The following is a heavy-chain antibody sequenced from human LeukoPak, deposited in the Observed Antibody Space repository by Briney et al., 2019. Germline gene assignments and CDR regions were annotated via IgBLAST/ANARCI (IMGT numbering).Heavy chain of an antibody. CDR2: IKQDGSEK. Sequence: GGSLRLSCAASGFTFSSYWMSWVRQAPGKGLEWVANIKQDGSEKYYVDSVKGRFTISRDNAKNSLYLQMNSLRAEDTAVYYCARSETTVTTVYYYYYGMDVGGQGTRVTVSS. CDR3: ARSETTVTTVYYYYYGMDV. V-gene: IGHV3-7*01. CDR1: GFTFSSYW. J-gene: IGHJ6*02. D-gene: IGHD4-17*01.